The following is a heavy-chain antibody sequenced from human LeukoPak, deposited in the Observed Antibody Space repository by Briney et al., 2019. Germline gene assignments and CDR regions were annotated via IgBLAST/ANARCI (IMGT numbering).Heavy chain of an antibody. V-gene: IGHV4-59*01. CDR3: AREWSSGWAEFDY. J-gene: IGHJ4*02. CDR1: GGSFSNYY. D-gene: IGHD6-25*01. CDR2: IYYSGNT. Sequence: PSETLSLTCTVSGGSFSNYYWSWIRQPPGKGLEWIGYIYYSGNTDYSPSLKGRVTISVDTSKNQFSLDLTSVTAADTAVYYCAREWSSGWAEFDYWGQGTLVTVSS.